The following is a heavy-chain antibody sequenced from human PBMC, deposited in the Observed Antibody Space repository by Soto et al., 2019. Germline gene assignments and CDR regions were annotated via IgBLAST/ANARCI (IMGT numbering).Heavy chain of an antibody. CDR1: AYTFTRYY. D-gene: IGHD2-21*02. CDR3: ARDQRGADGGNSRYNWFDP. CDR2: INPSGGGT. Sequence: QVQLVQSGAEVKMPGASVKVSCKASAYTFTRYYVHWVRQAPGQGLEWMGTINPSGGGTTYAQNCQGRVAMTGHTSTSTVYREGRSLGAEDTAVYYCARDQRGADGGNSRYNWFDPWGQGTLVTVSS. V-gene: IGHV1-46*01. J-gene: IGHJ5*02.